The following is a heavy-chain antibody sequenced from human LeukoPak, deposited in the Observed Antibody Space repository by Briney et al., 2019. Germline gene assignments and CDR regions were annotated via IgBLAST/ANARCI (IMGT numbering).Heavy chain of an antibody. CDR1: GYTFTSYG. V-gene: IGHV1-8*03. J-gene: IGHJ3*02. Sequence: ASVKVSCKASGYTFTSYGISWVRQATGQGLEWMGWMNPNSGNTGYAQKFQGRVTITRNTSISTAYMELSSLRSEDTAVYYCARGRELRSNGAFDIWGQGTMVTVSS. CDR2: MNPNSGNT. CDR3: ARGRELRSNGAFDI. D-gene: IGHD1-26*01.